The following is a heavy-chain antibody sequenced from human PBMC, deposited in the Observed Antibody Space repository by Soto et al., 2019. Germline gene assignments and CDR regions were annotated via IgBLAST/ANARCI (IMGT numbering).Heavy chain of an antibody. CDR1: GFTFNRYA. D-gene: IGHD6-19*01. CDR3: AKDKMEQWLVGGYFDY. Sequence: GSLRLSCSASGFTFNRYAMSWVRQAPGKGLEWVSAIIDDGGRAYYADSVKGRFTISRDNSKNTLSLQMNSLRAEDTAVYYCAKDKMEQWLVGGYFDYWGQGTQVTVS. CDR2: IIDDGGRA. V-gene: IGHV3-23*01. J-gene: IGHJ4*02.